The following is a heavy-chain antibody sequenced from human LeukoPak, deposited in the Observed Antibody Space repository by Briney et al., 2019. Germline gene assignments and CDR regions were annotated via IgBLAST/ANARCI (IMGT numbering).Heavy chain of an antibody. J-gene: IGHJ4*02. CDR2: ISGSGGST. Sequence: GGSLRLSCAASGFTFSSYSMNWVRQAPGKGLEWVSAISGSGGSTYYADSVKGRFTISRDNSKNTLYLQMNSLRAEDTAVYYCAKDRRGPPYYYDSSGSVFDYWGQGTLVTVSS. D-gene: IGHD3-22*01. CDR3: AKDRRGPPYYYDSSGSVFDY. CDR1: GFTFSSYS. V-gene: IGHV3-23*01.